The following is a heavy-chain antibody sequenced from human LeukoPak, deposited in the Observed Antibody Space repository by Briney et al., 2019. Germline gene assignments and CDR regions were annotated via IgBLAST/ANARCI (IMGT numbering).Heavy chain of an antibody. CDR2: IDWDDDK. CDR3: ARNGNLAAAGGGFDY. D-gene: IGHD6-13*01. J-gene: IGHJ4*02. CDR1: AFTLSTSAMR. V-gene: IGHV2-70*04. Sequence: SSPTQVTTTQTLTLTCTFSAFTLSTSAMRVSCIRQPPGKALAWLARIDWDDDKFYSTSLKTRLTISKYTSKNQVVLTMTNMDPVDTATYYCARNGNLAAAGGGFDYWGQGTLVTVSS.